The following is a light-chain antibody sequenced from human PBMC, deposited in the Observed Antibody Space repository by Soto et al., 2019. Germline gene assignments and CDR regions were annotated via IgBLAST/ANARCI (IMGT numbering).Light chain of an antibody. Sequence: DIQMTQSPSSVSASVGDTVTITCRASQDINSRLAWFQQQPGRPPKYVIQAATMLQSGFPSRFAGSGSGRDFPLTIHTLQPEDSATYYCLQVANFHRTFGQGTKVE. J-gene: IGKJ1*01. V-gene: IGKV1-12*01. CDR3: LQVANFHRT. CDR2: AAT. CDR1: QDINSR.